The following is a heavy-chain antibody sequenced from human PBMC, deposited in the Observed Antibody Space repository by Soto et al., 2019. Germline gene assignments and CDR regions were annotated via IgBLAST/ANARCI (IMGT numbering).Heavy chain of an antibody. CDR2: IYYSGST. V-gene: IGHV4-30-4*01. D-gene: IGHD2-21*02. CDR1: GGSISSGDYY. Sequence: PSETLSLTCTVSGGSISSGDYYWSWIRQPPGKGLEWIGYIYYSGSTYYNPSLKSRVTISVDTSKNQFSLKLSSVTAADTAVYYCARAYCGGDCYLLPLNWFDPWGQGTLVTVSS. J-gene: IGHJ5*02. CDR3: ARAYCGGDCYLLPLNWFDP.